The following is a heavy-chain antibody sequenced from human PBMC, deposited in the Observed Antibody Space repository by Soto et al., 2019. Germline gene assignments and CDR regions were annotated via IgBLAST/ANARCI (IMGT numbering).Heavy chain of an antibody. CDR2: MNPNSGNT. J-gene: IGHJ6*02. V-gene: IGHV1-8*01. Sequence: ASVKVSCKASGYTFTSYDINWVRQATGQGLEWMGWMNPNSGNTGYAQKFQGRVTMTRNTSISTAYMELSSLRSEDTAVYYCARGLGEDSSGYYYFYGMDVWGQGTTVTVSS. CDR3: ARGLGEDSSGYYYFYGMDV. D-gene: IGHD3-22*01. CDR1: GYTFTSYD.